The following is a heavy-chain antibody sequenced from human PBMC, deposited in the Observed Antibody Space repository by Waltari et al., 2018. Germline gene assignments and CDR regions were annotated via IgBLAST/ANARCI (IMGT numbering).Heavy chain of an antibody. J-gene: IGHJ4*02. V-gene: IGHV1-2*02. D-gene: IGHD2-15*01. CDR3: AREGLYCSGGSCYSD. CDR1: GYTFTGYY. CDR2: INPTSGGT. Sequence: QVQLVQSGAEVKKPGASVKVSCKASGYTFTGYYLHWVRQAPGQGLEWMGWINPTSGGTNYAQKFQGRVTMTRDTSISTAYMELSRLRSDDTAVYYCAREGLYCSGGSCYSDWGQGTLVTVSS.